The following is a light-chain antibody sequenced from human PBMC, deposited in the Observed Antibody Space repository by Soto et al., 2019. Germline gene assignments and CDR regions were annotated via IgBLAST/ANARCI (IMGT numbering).Light chain of an antibody. CDR1: QSVGTY. J-gene: IGKJ4*01. Sequence: EIVLTQSPATLYLSPGERATLSCRASQSVGTYLAWYQQKPGQAPRLLIYAASSRATGIPDRFTGSGSGTDFALTISRLEPEDFAVYFCQQHGSSPLTFGGGTKVDTK. V-gene: IGKV3-20*01. CDR3: QQHGSSPLT. CDR2: AAS.